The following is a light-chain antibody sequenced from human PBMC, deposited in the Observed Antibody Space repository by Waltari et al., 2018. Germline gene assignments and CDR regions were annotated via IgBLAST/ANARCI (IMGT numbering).Light chain of an antibody. CDR1: PHVGTY. Sequence: DIQLTQSPSSLYESVGNRVTVHCRASPHVGTYLNWYQQQPGKAPQLLFYAASSLNTVVPSRFSGSGSGTEFSLTISSLQPEDFATYYCQQGYNSPPTFGQGTKLESK. CDR3: QQGYNSPPT. CDR2: AAS. J-gene: IGKJ2*01. V-gene: IGKV1-39*01.